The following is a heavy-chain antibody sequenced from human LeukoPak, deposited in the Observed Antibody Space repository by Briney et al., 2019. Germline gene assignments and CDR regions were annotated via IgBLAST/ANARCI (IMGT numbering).Heavy chain of an antibody. CDR3: ARDHDYGDSDAFDI. V-gene: IGHV3-30*04. D-gene: IGHD4-17*01. CDR1: GFTFSSYA. J-gene: IGHJ3*02. CDR2: ISYDGSNK. Sequence: GGSLRLSCAASGFTFSSYAMHWVRQAPGKGLEWVAVISYDGSNKYYADSVKGRFTISRDNSKNTLYLQMNSLRVEDTAVYYCARDHDYGDSDAFDIWGQGTMVTVSS.